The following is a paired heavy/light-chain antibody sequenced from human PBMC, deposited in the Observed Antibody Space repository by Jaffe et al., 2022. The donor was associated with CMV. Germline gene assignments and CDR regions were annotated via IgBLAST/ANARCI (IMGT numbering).Heavy chain of an antibody. V-gene: IGHV5-51*01. CDR2: IYPADSGT. Sequence: EVQLVQSGAEVKKPGESLKISCKGSGYNFANYWIGWVRQMPEKGLEWLGIIYPADSGTRYSPSFQGQVTISADKSISTTYLQWSSLKASDTAMYYCARGRSATDYWGQGTLVTVSS. CDR3: ARGRSATDY. CDR1: GYNFANYW. J-gene: IGHJ4*02. D-gene: IGHD6-25*01.
Light chain of an antibody. Sequence: VVMTQSPLSLPVTLGQPASISCSSSQSLVHSDGNTYLNWFQQRPGQSPRRLIYTVSNRDSGVPDRFSGSGSGTDFTLKISRVEAEDVGVYYCMQGTHWPGTFGPGTKVDIK. CDR3: MQGTHWPGT. CDR1: QSLVHSDGNTY. J-gene: IGKJ3*01. V-gene: IGKV2-30*02. CDR2: TVS.